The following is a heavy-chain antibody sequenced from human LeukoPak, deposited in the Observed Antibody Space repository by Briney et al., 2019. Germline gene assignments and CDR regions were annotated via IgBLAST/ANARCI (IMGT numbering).Heavy chain of an antibody. D-gene: IGHD5-12*01. Sequence: ASVKVSCKASGYTFTGYYMHWLRQAPGQRLEWMGWINPNSGGTNYAQTFQGRVTMTRDTSISTAYMELSRLRSDDAAVYYCARSDIVATSPFDYWGQGTLVTVSS. CDR2: INPNSGGT. V-gene: IGHV1-2*02. CDR1: GYTFTGYY. CDR3: ARSDIVATSPFDY. J-gene: IGHJ4*02.